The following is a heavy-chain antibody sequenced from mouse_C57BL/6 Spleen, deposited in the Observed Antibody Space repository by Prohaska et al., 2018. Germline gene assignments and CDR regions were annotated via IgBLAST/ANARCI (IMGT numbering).Heavy chain of an antibody. V-gene: IGHV1-69*01. CDR2: IDSSDSYT. CDR1: GYTFTSYW. Sequence: QVQLQQPGAELVMPGASVKLSCKASGYTFTSYWMHWVKQRPGQGLEWIGEIDSSDSYTNYNQKFKGKATLTVDKSSSTAYMQLSSLTSEDSAVYYCARRDAFDYWGQGTTLTVSS. J-gene: IGHJ2*01. D-gene: IGHD3-3*01. CDR3: ARRDAFDY.